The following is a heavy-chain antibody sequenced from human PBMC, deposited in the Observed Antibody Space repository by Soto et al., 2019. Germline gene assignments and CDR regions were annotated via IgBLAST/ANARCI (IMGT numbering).Heavy chain of an antibody. J-gene: IGHJ4*02. V-gene: IGHV3-30*18. D-gene: IGHD3-22*01. Sequence: PGGSLRLSCAASGFTFSIYGMHWVRQAPGKGLEWVAVISYDGSNKYYTDSVKGRFTISRDNSKNTLYLQMNSLRAEDTAVYYCAKLLGYYYDSSGQFDYWGQGTLVTVSS. CDR3: AKLLGYYYDSSGQFDY. CDR2: ISYDGSNK. CDR1: GFTFSIYG.